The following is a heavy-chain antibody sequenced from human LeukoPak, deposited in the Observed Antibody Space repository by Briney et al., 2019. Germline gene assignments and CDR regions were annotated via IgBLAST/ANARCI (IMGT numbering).Heavy chain of an antibody. CDR1: GFTFSSYS. Sequence: PGGSLRLSCAASGFTFSSYSMNWVRQAPGKGLEWVSYISSSSSTIYYADSVKGRFTISRDNAKNSLYLQMNSLRAEDTAVYYCASRGFLVAHEVDYWGQGTLVTVSS. V-gene: IGHV3-48*01. CDR3: ASRGFLVAHEVDY. J-gene: IGHJ4*02. CDR2: ISSSSSTI. D-gene: IGHD2-15*01.